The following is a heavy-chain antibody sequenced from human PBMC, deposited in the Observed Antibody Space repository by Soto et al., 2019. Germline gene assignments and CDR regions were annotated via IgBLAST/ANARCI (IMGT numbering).Heavy chain of an antibody. CDR1: GDSVSSNSAG. D-gene: IGHD1-26*01. Sequence: QVQLQQSGPGLVKPSQTLSLTCAITGDSVSSNSAGWSWVRQSPSRGLEWLGRTYYRSKWEYEYAVSVRGRITINPDTSKNQYSLQLNSVTPEDTAVYFCARGEQYSGRIFDYWGQGTLVTVSS. J-gene: IGHJ4*01. CDR2: TYYRSKWEY. CDR3: ARGEQYSGRIFDY. V-gene: IGHV6-1*01.